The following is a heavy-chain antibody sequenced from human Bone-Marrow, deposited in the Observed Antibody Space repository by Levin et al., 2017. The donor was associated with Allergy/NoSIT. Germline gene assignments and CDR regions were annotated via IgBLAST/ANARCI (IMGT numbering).Heavy chain of an antibody. Sequence: PGGSLRLSCTVSGGPISTSTYYWAWIRQPPGKGLEWIASVYYTGSTYYNPSLKSRVTISVDTSNNQFSLELRSVTAAETAVYYCASQIVRDGYNYWGQGTLVTVSS. CDR3: ASQIVRDGYNY. CDR2: VYYTGST. V-gene: IGHV4-39*01. J-gene: IGHJ4*02. CDR1: GGPISTSTYY. D-gene: IGHD5-24*01.